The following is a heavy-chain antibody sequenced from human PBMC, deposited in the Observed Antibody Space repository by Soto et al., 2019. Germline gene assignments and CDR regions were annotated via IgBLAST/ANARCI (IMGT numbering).Heavy chain of an antibody. J-gene: IGHJ4*02. V-gene: IGHV4-34*01. Sequence: QVQLQQWGAELLKPSETLSLTCAVYGGSFSGYYWSWIRRPPGKGLEWIGEINHSGSTNYNPSLKSRVTISVDTFKNQFSLKLSSVTAADTAVYYCAREDYHGSGSVPHYWGQGTLVTVSS. CDR1: GGSFSGYY. D-gene: IGHD3-10*01. CDR2: INHSGST. CDR3: AREDYHGSGSVPHY.